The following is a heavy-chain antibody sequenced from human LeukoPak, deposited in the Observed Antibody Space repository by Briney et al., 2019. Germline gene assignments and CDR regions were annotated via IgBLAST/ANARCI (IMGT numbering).Heavy chain of an antibody. Sequence: GASVKVSCKASGYTFTGYYMHWVRQAPGQGLEWMGWINPNSGGTNYAQKFQGRVTMTRDTSISTAYMELSRLRSDDTAVYYCARVPVGASRNFDYWGQGTLVTVSS. CDR3: ARVPVGASRNFDY. V-gene: IGHV1-2*02. CDR2: INPNSGGT. J-gene: IGHJ4*02. CDR1: GYTFTGYY. D-gene: IGHD1-26*01.